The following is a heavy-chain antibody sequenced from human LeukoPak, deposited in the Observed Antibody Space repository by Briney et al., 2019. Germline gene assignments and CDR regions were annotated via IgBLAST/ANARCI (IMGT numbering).Heavy chain of an antibody. D-gene: IGHD5-18*01. CDR2: ISSSSSTI. V-gene: IGHV3-48*01. Sequence: GGSLRLSCAASGFTFSSYSMNWVRQAPGKGLEWVSYISSSSSTIYYADSVKGRFTISRDNAKNSLYLQMNSLRAEVTAVYYCAIIFADTAKLVHDYWGQGTLVTVSS. CDR3: AIIFADTAKLVHDY. J-gene: IGHJ4*02. CDR1: GFTFSSYS.